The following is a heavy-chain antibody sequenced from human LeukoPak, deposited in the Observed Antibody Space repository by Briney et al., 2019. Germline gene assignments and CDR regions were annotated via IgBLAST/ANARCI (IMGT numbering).Heavy chain of an antibody. CDR1: GFTFDDHG. V-gene: IGHV3-9*01. D-gene: IGHD2-21*01. CDR2: INWNSASI. CDR3: AKEVGIYEDWYFDL. Sequence: GGSLRLSCAASGFTFDDHGMHWVRQAPGKGLEWVSGINWNSASIGYADSVKGRFTISRDNAKNSLYLQMNRLRAEDTALYYCAKEVGIYEDWYFDLWGRGTLVTVSS. J-gene: IGHJ2*01.